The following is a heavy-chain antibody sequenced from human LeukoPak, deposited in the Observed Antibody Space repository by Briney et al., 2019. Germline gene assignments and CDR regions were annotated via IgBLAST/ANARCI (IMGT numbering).Heavy chain of an antibody. CDR1: GFTFSSHW. J-gene: IGHJ4*02. CDR3: ANEVRPNDY. V-gene: IGHV3-74*01. D-gene: IGHD4/OR15-4a*01. CDR2: IKGDGSTT. Sequence: GGSLRLSCAASGFTFSSHWMHWVRQAPGEGLLWVSGIKGDGSTTIYADSVKGRFTISRDNSKNTLYLQMNSLRAEDTALYFCANEVRPNDYWGRGTLVTVSS.